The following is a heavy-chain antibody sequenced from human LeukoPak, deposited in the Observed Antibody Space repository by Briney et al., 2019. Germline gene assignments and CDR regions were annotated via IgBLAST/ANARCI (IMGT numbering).Heavy chain of an antibody. Sequence: PGGSLRLSCAASGFTFSSYGMHWVRQAPGKGLEWVAFIRYDGSNKYYADSVKGRFTISRDNSKNTLYLQMNSLRAEDTAVYYCARDPASGSYLEYYFDYWGHGTLVTVSS. V-gene: IGHV3-30*02. CDR2: IRYDGSNK. CDR1: GFTFSSYG. J-gene: IGHJ4*01. D-gene: IGHD1-26*01. CDR3: ARDPASGSYLEYYFDY.